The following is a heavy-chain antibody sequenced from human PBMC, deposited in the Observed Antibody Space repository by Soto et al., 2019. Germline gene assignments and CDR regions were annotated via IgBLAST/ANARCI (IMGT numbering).Heavy chain of an antibody. CDR3: ARGGTSSRRAVAGYFHY. Sequence: PSETLSLTCSVSGGSVSGSSHYWNWIRQTPGKGLEWIGYIDYSGSTKYSPSLKSRVFISVDTSKTQFSLKMSSVTAADTAVYYCARGGTSSRRAVAGYFHYWGQGIKVTVSS. CDR1: GGSVSGSSHY. CDR2: IDYSGST. D-gene: IGHD1-7*01. J-gene: IGHJ1*01. V-gene: IGHV4-61*01.